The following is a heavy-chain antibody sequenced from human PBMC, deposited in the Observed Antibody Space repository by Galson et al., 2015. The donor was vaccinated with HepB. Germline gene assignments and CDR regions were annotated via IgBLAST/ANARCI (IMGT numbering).Heavy chain of an antibody. CDR1: GGTFSSYT. CDR2: IIPILGIA. CDR3: ATIRWSSALFTVTVPSSEAWGYYYYGMDV. J-gene: IGHJ6*02. V-gene: IGHV1-69*02. D-gene: IGHD4-11*01. Sequence: SVKVSCKASGGTFSSYTISWVRQAPGQGLEWMGRIIPILGIANYAQKFQGRVTITADKSTSTAYMELSSLRSEDTAVYYCATIRWSSALFTVTVPSSEAWGYYYYGMDVWGQGTTVTVSS.